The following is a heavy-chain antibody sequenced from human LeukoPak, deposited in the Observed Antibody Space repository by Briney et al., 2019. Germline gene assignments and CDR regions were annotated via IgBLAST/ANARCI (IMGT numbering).Heavy chain of an antibody. CDR2: ISYDGSNK. J-gene: IGHJ4*02. V-gene: IGHV3-30*18. CDR1: GFTYSSYG. CDR3: AKDWGYGDYGGYYFDY. D-gene: IGHD4-17*01. Sequence: GRSLRLSWAASGFTYSSYGMHWVRQAPGKGLEWVAVISYDGSNKYYADSVKGRFTISRDNSKNTLYLQMNSLRAEDTAVYYCAKDWGYGDYGGYYFDYWGQGTLVTVSS.